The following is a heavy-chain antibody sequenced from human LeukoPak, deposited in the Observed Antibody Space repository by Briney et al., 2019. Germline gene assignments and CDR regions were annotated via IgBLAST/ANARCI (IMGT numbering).Heavy chain of an antibody. CDR1: GFTFSSYS. Sequence: PGGSLRLSCAASGFTFSSYSMNWVRQAPGKGLEWVSSISSSSSYIYYADSVKGRFTISRDNAKNSLYLQMNSLRAEDTAVYYCTKDKPFTGGGVISYWGQGTLVTVSS. CDR3: TKDKPFTGGGVISY. D-gene: IGHD3-16*02. CDR2: ISSSSSYI. V-gene: IGHV3-21*01. J-gene: IGHJ4*02.